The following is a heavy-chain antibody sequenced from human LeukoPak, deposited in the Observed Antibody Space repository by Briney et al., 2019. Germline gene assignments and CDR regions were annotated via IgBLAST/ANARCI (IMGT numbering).Heavy chain of an antibody. J-gene: IGHJ4*02. D-gene: IGHD3-22*01. CDR2: ISGSRGST. V-gene: IGHV3-23*01. CDR1: GFTLSTYA. Sequence: PGGSLRLSCAASGFTLSTYAMCWVRQAPGKGLEWVSTISGSRGSTYYADSVKGRFTISRDNSKNTLYLQMSSLRADDTAVYYCARTFGESGRGHYRDYWGQGTLVTVSS. CDR3: ARTFGESGRGHYRDY.